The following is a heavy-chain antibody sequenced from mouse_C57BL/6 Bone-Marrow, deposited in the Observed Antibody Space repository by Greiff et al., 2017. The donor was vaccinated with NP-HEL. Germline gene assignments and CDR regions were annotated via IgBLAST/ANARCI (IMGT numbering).Heavy chain of an antibody. D-gene: IGHD2-10*02. J-gene: IGHJ1*03. CDR1: GYTFTDYN. CDR3: ARGGYGNYHYWYFDV. Sequence: VQLQQSGPELVKPGASVKIPCKASGYTFTDYNMDWVKQSHGKSLEWIGDINPTNGGTIYNQKFKGKATLTVDKSSSTAYMELRSLTSEDTAVYYGARGGYGNYHYWYFDVWGTGTTVTVSS. V-gene: IGHV1-18*01. CDR2: INPTNGGT.